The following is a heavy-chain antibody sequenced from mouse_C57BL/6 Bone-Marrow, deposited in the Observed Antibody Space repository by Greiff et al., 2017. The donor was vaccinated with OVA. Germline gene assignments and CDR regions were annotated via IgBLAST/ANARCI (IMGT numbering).Heavy chain of an antibody. V-gene: IGHV1-62-2*01. CDR2: FYPGSGSI. CDR1: GYTFTEYT. D-gene: IGHD3-2*02. Sequence: QVHVKQSGAELVKPGASVKLSCKASGYTFTEYTIHWVKQRSGQGLEWIGWFYPGSGSIKYNEKFKDKATLTADKSSSTVYMELSRLTSEDSAVYFCARHERGGAQAHYFDYWGQGTTLTVSS. J-gene: IGHJ2*01. CDR3: ARHERGGAQAHYFDY.